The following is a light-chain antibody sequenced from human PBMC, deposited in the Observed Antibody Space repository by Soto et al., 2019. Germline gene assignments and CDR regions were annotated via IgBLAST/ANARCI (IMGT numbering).Light chain of an antibody. CDR2: GAS. CDR3: QQYNNWPRT. Sequence: EILMTQSPANLSVSPGERATLSCRASQSVSSNLAWYQQKPGQAPRLVIYGASTRATGIPARFSGSVSGTEGTITISSLKSEDGSMYYCQQYNNWPRTFGQGTKVDI. CDR1: QSVSSN. J-gene: IGKJ1*01. V-gene: IGKV3-15*01.